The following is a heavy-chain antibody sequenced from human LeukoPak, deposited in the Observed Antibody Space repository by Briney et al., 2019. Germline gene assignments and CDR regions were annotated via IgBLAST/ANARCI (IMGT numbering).Heavy chain of an antibody. CDR2: IYSSGNT. V-gene: IGHV4-4*07. CDR1: GGSISSYY. Sequence: SETLSLTCTVSGGSISSYYWSWIRQSAGKGPEWIGRIYSSGNTNYNPSLKSRVTMSVDTSKNQFSLKLRSVTAADTAVYYCARDFLDGDNAFDIWGQGTLVTVSA. J-gene: IGHJ3*02. D-gene: IGHD3/OR15-3a*01. CDR3: ARDFLDGDNAFDI.